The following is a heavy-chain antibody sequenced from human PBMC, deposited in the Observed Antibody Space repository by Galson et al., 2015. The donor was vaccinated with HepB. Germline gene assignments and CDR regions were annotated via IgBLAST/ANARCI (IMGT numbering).Heavy chain of an antibody. J-gene: IGHJ4*02. CDR3: ARITSERGIAFDY. CDR2: ISSSSSYI. D-gene: IGHD1-1*01. CDR1: GFTFSSYS. V-gene: IGHV3-21*01. Sequence: SLRLSCAASGFTFSSYSMNWVRQAPGKGLEWVSSISSSSSYIYYADSVKGRFTISRDNAKNSLYLQMNSLRAEDTAVYYCARITSERGIAFDYWGQGTLVTVSS.